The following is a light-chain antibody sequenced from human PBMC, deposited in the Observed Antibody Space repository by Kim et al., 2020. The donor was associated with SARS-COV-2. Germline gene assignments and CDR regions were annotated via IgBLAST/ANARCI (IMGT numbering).Light chain of an antibody. Sequence: SSLSASVGDRVTITCRASQDINNNLAWYQQKPGKPPQLLIHTASTVHSGVPSRFSGSGSGTHFSLTISSLQPEDIATYYCQRRGTFGQGTKVDIK. CDR2: TAS. CDR1: QDINNN. J-gene: IGKJ1*01. V-gene: IGKV1-27*01. CDR3: QRRGT.